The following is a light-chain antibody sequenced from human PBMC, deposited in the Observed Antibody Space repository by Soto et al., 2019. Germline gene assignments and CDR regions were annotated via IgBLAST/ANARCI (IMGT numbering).Light chain of an antibody. CDR2: GSS. CDR1: QSVSNNY. Sequence: EVVLTQSPGTLSLSPGERATLSCRASQSVSNNYSAWYQQNPGQPPRLLIFGSSDRATGLPDRFSGSGSGTDLTLTISRLEPEDFAVYYYQQYGSSPPYTFGQGTKLEIK. CDR3: QQYGSSPPYT. V-gene: IGKV3-20*01. J-gene: IGKJ2*01.